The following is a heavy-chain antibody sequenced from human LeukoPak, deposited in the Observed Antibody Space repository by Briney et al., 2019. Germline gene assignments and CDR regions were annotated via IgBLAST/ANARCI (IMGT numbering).Heavy chain of an antibody. D-gene: IGHD5-12*01. J-gene: IGHJ4*02. CDR1: GYTFTSYG. V-gene: IGHV1-18*01. CDR2: ISAYNGNT. CDR3: ARIQYSGYDSGY. Sequence: ASVKVSCKASGYTFTSYGISWVRQAPGQGLEWMGWISAYNGNTNYAQKLQGRVTMTTDTSTSTAYMELRNLRSDDTAVYYCARIQYSGYDSGYWGQGALVTVSS.